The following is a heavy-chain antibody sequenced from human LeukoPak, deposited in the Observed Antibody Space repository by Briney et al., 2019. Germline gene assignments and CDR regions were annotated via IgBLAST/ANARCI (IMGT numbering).Heavy chain of an antibody. CDR3: ARHPTKWELRLSLDY. CDR2: INHSGST. J-gene: IGHJ4*02. V-gene: IGHV4-34*01. CDR1: GGSISSYY. Sequence: SETLSLTCTVSGGSISSYYWGWIRQPPGKGLEWIGEINHSGSTNYNPSLKSRVVISVDTSKNQFSLNMNSVTAADTAVYYCARHPTKWELRLSLDYWGQGTLVTVSS. D-gene: IGHD1-26*01.